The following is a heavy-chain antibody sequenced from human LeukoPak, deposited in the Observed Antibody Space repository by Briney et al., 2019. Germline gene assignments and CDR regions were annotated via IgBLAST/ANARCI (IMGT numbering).Heavy chain of an antibody. D-gene: IGHD4-17*01. CDR1: GFTLGDFA. CDR2: IRTKPSGGTS. V-gene: IGHV3-49*04. CDR3: TRDLHGDDAFDI. J-gene: IGHJ3*02. Sequence: GGSLRLSCTASGFTLGDFAMSWVRQAPGKGLEWVGFIRTKPSGGTSDYAASVKGRFTISRDDYKSIAYLQMNSLNTEDTAVCYCTRDLHGDDAFDIWGQGTMVIVSS.